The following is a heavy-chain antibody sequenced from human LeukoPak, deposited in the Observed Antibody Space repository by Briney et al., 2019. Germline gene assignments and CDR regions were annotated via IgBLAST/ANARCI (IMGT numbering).Heavy chain of an antibody. V-gene: IGHV3-30*03. Sequence: GGSLRLSCAASGFTFSSYSMNWVRQAPGKGLEWVAVISYDGSNKYYADSVKGRFIISRDNSKNTLYLQMNSLRAEDTAVYYCARGIVVVPAAIGVLGYMDVWGKGTTVTVSS. J-gene: IGHJ6*03. CDR2: ISYDGSNK. D-gene: IGHD2-2*02. CDR3: ARGIVVVPAAIGVLGYMDV. CDR1: GFTFSSYS.